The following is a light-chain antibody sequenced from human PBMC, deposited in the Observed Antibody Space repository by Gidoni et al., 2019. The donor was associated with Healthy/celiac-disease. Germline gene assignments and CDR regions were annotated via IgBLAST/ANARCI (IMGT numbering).Light chain of an antibody. CDR1: QSVSSSY. CDR3: QQYGSSPPDT. Sequence: VLTPSPGTLSLSPGERATLYCRASQSVSSSYLAWYQQKPGQAPRLLIYGASSRATGIPDRFSGSGSGTDFTLTISRLEPEDFAVYYCQQYGSSPPDTFGQGTKLEIK. J-gene: IGKJ2*01. CDR2: GAS. V-gene: IGKV3-20*01.